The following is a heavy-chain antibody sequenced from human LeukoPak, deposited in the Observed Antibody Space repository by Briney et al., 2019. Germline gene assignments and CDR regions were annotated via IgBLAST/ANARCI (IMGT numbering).Heavy chain of an antibody. D-gene: IGHD6-13*01. J-gene: IGHJ4*02. CDR1: GFTFSSYW. CDR3: ATPIAAAGNPLGY. CDR2: INHSGSA. Sequence: PGGSLRLSCAASGFTFSSYWMSWVRQAPGKGLEWIGEINHSGSANYNPSLKSRVTISVDTSKNQFSLKLSSVTAADTAVYYCATPIAAAGNPLGYWGQGTLVTVSS. V-gene: IGHV4-34*08.